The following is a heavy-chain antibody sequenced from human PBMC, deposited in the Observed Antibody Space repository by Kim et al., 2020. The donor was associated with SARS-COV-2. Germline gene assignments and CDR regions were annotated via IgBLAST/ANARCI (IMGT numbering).Heavy chain of an antibody. Sequence: PSLKCRVTISVDTSKNQYSLKVGAVTAADTAVYYCARGLVGSWSYYYWFDPWGQGTLVTVSS. D-gene: IGHD3-10*01. CDR3: ARGLVGSWSYYYWFDP. J-gene: IGHJ5*02. V-gene: IGHV4-30-2*05.